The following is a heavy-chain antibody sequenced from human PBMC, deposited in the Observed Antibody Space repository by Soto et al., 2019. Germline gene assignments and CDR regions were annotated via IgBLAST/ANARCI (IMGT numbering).Heavy chain of an antibody. J-gene: IGHJ6*03. CDR1: GFTFSSYG. CDR2: IWYDGSNK. Sequence: GGSLRLSCAASGFTFSSYGMHWVRQAPGKGLEWVAVIWYDGSNKYYAGSVKGRFTISRDNSKNTLYLQMNSLRAEDTAVYYCARDPLTTAERYYYYYYMDVWGKGTTVTVSS. CDR3: ARDPLTTAERYYYYYYMDV. V-gene: IGHV3-33*01. D-gene: IGHD4-4*01.